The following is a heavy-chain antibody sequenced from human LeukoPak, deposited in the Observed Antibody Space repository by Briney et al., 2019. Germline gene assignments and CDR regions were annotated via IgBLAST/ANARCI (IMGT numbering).Heavy chain of an antibody. CDR1: GVTFSSDS. J-gene: IGHJ4*02. CDR3: ARDYYGSGSYSDY. V-gene: IGHV3-48*04. CDR2: ISSSSSTI. Sequence: PGGSLRLSCAASGVTFSSDSMNWVRQAPGQGLEWGSYISSSSSTIYYADSVKGRFTISRDNAKNSLYLQMNSLRAEDTAVYYCARDYYGSGSYSDYWGQGTLVTVSS. D-gene: IGHD3-10*01.